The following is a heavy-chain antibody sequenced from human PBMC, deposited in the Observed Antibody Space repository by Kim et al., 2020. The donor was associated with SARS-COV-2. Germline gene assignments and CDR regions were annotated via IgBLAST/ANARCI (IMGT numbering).Heavy chain of an antibody. J-gene: IGHJ4*02. Sequence: SGPTLVNPTQTLTLTCTFSGFSLSTSGVGVGWIRQPPGKALEWLALIYWDDDKRYSPSLKSRLTITKDTSKNQVVLTMTNMDPVDTATYYCAHRGGLLWFGEYTFDYWGQGTLVTVSS. CDR2: IYWDDDK. V-gene: IGHV2-5*02. D-gene: IGHD3-10*01. CDR1: GFSLSTSGVG. CDR3: AHRGGLLWFGEYTFDY.